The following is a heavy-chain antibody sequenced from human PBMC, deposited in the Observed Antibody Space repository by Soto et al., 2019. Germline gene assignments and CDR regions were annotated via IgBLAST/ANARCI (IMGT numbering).Heavy chain of an antibody. V-gene: IGHV1-69*13. D-gene: IGHD2-2*01. CDR3: ARDQDIVVVPAAKAPYYYYGMDV. CDR2: IIPIFGTA. J-gene: IGHJ6*02. CDR1: GGTFSSYA. Sequence: SVKVSCKASGGTFSSYAICWVRQAPGQGLEWMGGIIPIFGTANYAQKFQGRVTITADESTSTAYMELSSLRSEDTAVYYCARDQDIVVVPAAKAPYYYYGMDVWGQGTTVTVSS.